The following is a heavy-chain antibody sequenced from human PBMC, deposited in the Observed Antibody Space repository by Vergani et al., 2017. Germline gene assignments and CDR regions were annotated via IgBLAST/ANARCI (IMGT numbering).Heavy chain of an antibody. CDR3: AKDRGDWRSSRYFYTYYMDV. D-gene: IGHD2-8*02. CDR1: GYTFTSDD. CDR2: MNPISGNT. J-gene: IGHJ6*03. V-gene: IGHV1-8*03. Sequence: QVQLVQSGAEVKKPGASVKVSCKASGYTFTSDDINWVRQATGQGLEWMGWMNPISGNTGYAQNLQGRLTITRDTSVNTAFMELSSLTSEDMAVYYCAKDRGDWRSSRYFYTYYMDVWGKGTTVTVSS.